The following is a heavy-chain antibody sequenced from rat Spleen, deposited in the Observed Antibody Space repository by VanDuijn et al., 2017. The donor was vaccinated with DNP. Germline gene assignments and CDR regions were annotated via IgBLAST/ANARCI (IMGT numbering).Heavy chain of an antibody. J-gene: IGHJ2*01. CDR1: GYSITNNY. V-gene: IGHV3-1*01. D-gene: IGHD1-7*01. Sequence: EVQLQESGPGLVKPSQSLSLTCSVTGYSITNNYWGWIRKFPGNKVEWIGQRDYSGSTRYNPSLKSRISITRDTSKNQFFLQLNSVTNDDTATYSCARFWVPYYFDYWGQGVMVTVSS. CDR2: RDYSGST. CDR3: ARFWVPYYFDY.